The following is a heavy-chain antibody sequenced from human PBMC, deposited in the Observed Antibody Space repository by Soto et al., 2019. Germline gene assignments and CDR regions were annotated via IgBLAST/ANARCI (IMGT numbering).Heavy chain of an antibody. Sequence: ASVKVSCKASGYTFTGYYMHWVRQAPGQGLEWMGWINPNSGGTNYAQKFQGWVTMTRDTSISTAYMELSRLRSDDTAVYYCARSAIAAAGTDYWGQGTLVTVSS. J-gene: IGHJ4*02. V-gene: IGHV1-2*04. CDR3: ARSAIAAAGTDY. D-gene: IGHD6-13*01. CDR2: INPNSGGT. CDR1: GYTFTGYY.